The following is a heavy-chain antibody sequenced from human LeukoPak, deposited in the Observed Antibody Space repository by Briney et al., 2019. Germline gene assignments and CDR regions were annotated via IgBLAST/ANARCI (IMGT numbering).Heavy chain of an antibody. V-gene: IGHV4-34*01. CDR1: GGSFSGYY. D-gene: IGHD3-16*01. CDR2: INHSGST. Sequence: SETLSLTCAVYGGSFSGYYWSWIRQPPGKGLEWIGEINHSGSTNYNPSLKSRVTISVDTSKNQFSLKLSSVTAADTAVCYCASLRGGDGYNPFDYWGQGTLVTVSS. CDR3: ASLRGGDGYNPFDY. J-gene: IGHJ4*02.